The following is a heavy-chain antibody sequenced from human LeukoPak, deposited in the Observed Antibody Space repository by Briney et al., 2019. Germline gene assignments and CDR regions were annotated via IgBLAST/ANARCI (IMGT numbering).Heavy chain of an antibody. D-gene: IGHD1-1*01. Sequence: KSSETLSLTCNVSGGSISGYHWSWIRQPPGKGLEWLGYIYYSGSSNYNPPRKSRVTMSADTSKNQFSLKLSSVTAADTAVYYCARGMYNWNDGAFDIWGQGTMVTVSS. J-gene: IGHJ3*02. CDR2: IYYSGSS. CDR3: ARGMYNWNDGAFDI. CDR1: GGSISGYH. V-gene: IGHV4-59*01.